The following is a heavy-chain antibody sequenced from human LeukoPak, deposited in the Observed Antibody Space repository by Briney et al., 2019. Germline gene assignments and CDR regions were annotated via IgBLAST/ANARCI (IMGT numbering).Heavy chain of an antibody. CDR1: GYSFTSYW. V-gene: IGHV5-51*03. J-gene: IGHJ3*02. Sequence: GDSLKISXKGSGYSFTSYWIGWVRQMPGKGLEWMGIIYPGDSDTRYSPSFQGQVTISADKSISTAYLQRSSLKASDTAMYYCAREGLQLAHDAFDIWGQGTMVTVSS. D-gene: IGHD5-24*01. CDR3: AREGLQLAHDAFDI. CDR2: IYPGDSDT.